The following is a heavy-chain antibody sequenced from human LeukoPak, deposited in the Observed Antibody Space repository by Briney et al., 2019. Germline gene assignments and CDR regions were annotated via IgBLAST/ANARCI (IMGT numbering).Heavy chain of an antibody. D-gene: IGHD3-3*01. CDR3: ARHIPNYDFWSGYPRWFDP. CDR2: IYYSGST. J-gene: IGHJ5*02. CDR1: GGSISSSSYY. V-gene: IGHV4-39*01. Sequence: SETLSLTCTVSGGSISSSSYYWGWIRQPPGKGLEWIGSIYYSGSTYYNPSLKGRVTISVDTSKNQFSLKLSSVTAADTAVYYCARHIPNYDFWSGYPRWFDPWGQGTLVTVSS.